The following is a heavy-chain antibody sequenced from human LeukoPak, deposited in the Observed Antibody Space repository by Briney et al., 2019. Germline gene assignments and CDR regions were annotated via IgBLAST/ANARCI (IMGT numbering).Heavy chain of an antibody. CDR1: GFTFSCCG. V-gene: IGHV3-30*02. CDR2: IRYDGSNK. Sequence: GGSLRLSCAASGFTFSCCGVTWVRQAPGKGLEWVAFIRYDGSNKYYADSVKGRFTISRDNSKNALYLQMNSLRAEDTAVYYCARNGDYANLDAFDIWGQGTMVTVSS. J-gene: IGHJ3*02. D-gene: IGHD4-17*01. CDR3: ARNGDYANLDAFDI.